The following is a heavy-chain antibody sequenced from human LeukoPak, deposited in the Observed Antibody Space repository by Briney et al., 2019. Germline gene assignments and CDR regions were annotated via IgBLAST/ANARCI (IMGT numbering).Heavy chain of an antibody. D-gene: IGHD6-13*01. CDR3: ARGVIATGGNDFDY. Sequence: SETLSLTCGVDGGSFSGYYWNWIRQPPGKGLEWIGEINHSGSTNYNPSLKRRVTISVDTSQNQFSVRLSSVTAADTAVYYCARGVIATGGNDFDYWGQGTLVTASS. J-gene: IGHJ4*02. V-gene: IGHV4-34*01. CDR1: GGSFSGYY. CDR2: INHSGST.